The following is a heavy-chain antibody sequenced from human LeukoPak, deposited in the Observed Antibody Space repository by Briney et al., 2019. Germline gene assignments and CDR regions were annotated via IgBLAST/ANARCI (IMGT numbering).Heavy chain of an antibody. CDR1: GYRFTTYG. CDR3: ARVTTATSRYFDY. J-gene: IGHJ4*02. CDR2: INTNTGSP. Sequence: ASVKVSCKASGYRFTTYGMHWVRQAPGQGLEYMGWINTNTGSPTYAQGFTGRFVFSLDTSVSTAYLQISSLKAEDTAVYFCARVTTATSRYFDYWGQGTLVTVSS. V-gene: IGHV7-4-1*02. D-gene: IGHD4-17*01.